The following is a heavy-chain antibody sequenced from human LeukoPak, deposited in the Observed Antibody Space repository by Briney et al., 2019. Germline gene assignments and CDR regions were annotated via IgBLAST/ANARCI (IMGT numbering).Heavy chain of an antibody. V-gene: IGHV4-59*01. CDR2: IYYSGST. J-gene: IGHJ4*02. CDR3: ASGMIPSAWGSFDY. D-gene: IGHD3-22*01. CDR1: GGSISSYY. Sequence: SETLSLTCTVSGGSISSYYWSWIRQPPGRGLEWIGYIYYSGSTNYNPSLKSRVTISVDTSKNQFSLKLSSVTAADTAVYYCASGMIPSAWGSFDYWGQGTLVTVSS.